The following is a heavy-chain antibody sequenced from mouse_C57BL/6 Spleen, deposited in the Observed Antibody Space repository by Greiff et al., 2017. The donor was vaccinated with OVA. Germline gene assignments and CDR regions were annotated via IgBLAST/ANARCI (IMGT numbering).Heavy chain of an antibody. CDR1: GYSITNGYF. D-gene: IGHD2-3*01. CDR3: AREGNDGYYLAWCGY. J-gene: IGHJ3*01. V-gene: IGHV3-6*01. Sequence: EVKLMESGPGLVKPSQSLSLTCSVSGYSITNGYFWNWIRQLPGNQLGWMGYISYDGSNNYNQSLKNRITLTRDKSRNLFFLKLNAVTTEDTATYYCAREGNDGYYLAWCGYWGQGTLGTVSA. CDR2: ISYDGSN.